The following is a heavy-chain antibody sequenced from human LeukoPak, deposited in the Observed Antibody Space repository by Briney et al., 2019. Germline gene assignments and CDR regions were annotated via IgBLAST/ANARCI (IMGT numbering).Heavy chain of an antibody. D-gene: IGHD2-15*01. CDR1: GGSISSGGYS. CDR2: IYHSGST. V-gene: IGHV4-30-2*01. J-gene: IGHJ4*02. CDR3: ARARVVAASYYFDY. Sequence: SQTLSLTCAVSGGSISSGGYSWSWIRQPPGKGLEWIGYIYHSGSTYYNPSLESRFTISVDRSKNQFSLKLSSVTAADTAVYYCARARVVAASYYFDYWGQGTLVTVSS.